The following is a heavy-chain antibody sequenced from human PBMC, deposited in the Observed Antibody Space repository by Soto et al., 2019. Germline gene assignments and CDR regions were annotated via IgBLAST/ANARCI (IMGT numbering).Heavy chain of an antibody. CDR2: IRSKAYGGTT. V-gene: IGHV3-49*03. CDR1: GFTFGDYA. D-gene: IGHD6-13*01. J-gene: IGHJ4*02. Sequence: GGSLRLSCTASGFTFGDYAMSWFRQAPGKGLEWVGFIRSKAYGGTTEYAASVKGRFTISRDDSKSIAYLQMNSLKTEDTAVYYCTRVFVAVVYSSSWPHDYWGQGTLVTVSS. CDR3: TRVFVAVVYSSSWPHDY.